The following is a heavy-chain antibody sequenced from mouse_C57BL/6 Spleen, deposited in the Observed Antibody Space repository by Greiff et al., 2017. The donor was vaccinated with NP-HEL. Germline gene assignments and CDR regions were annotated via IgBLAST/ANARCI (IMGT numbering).Heavy chain of an antibody. V-gene: IGHV1-55*01. J-gene: IGHJ4*01. Sequence: QVHVKQPGAELVKPGASVKMSCKASGYTFTSYWITWVKQRPGQGLEWIGDIYPGSGSTNNNEKFKSKATLTVDTSSSTANMQLSSLTSEDSAVYYCARSGGYDDAMDYWGQGTSVTVSS. CDR3: ARSGGYDDAMDY. CDR1: GYTFTSYW. CDR2: IYPGSGST. D-gene: IGHD2-2*01.